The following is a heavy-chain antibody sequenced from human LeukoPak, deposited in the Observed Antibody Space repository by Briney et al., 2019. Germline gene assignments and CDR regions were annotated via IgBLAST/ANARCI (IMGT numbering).Heavy chain of an antibody. CDR2: ISSSSSYI. V-gene: IGHV3-21*01. Sequence: GGSLRLSCAASGFTFSSYSMNWVRQAPGKGLEWVSSISSSSSYIYYADSVKGRFTISRDNAKNSLYLQMNSLRAEDTAVYYCARDLLYCGGDCYPGDAFDIWGQGTMVTVSS. D-gene: IGHD2-21*02. CDR1: GFTFSSYS. J-gene: IGHJ3*02. CDR3: ARDLLYCGGDCYPGDAFDI.